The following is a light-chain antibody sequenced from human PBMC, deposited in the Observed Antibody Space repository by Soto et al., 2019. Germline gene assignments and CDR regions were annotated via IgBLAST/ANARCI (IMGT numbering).Light chain of an antibody. Sequence: QSALTQPTSASGSTGQSVTISCTGTSSDVGGYNSVSWYQHHPGKAPKLMIYEVSKRPSGVPDRFSGSKSANTASLTVSGLQAEDEADYYCSSYAGSNNYVFGTGTKLTVL. CDR3: SSYAGSNNYV. CDR2: EVS. CDR1: SSDVGGYNS. V-gene: IGLV2-8*01. J-gene: IGLJ1*01.